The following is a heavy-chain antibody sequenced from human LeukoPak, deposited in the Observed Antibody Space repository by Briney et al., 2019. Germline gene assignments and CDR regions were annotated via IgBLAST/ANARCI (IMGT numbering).Heavy chain of an antibody. J-gene: IGHJ4*02. CDR2: IKQDGSEK. Sequence: GGSLRLSCAASGFTFSSYWMSWVRQASGKGLEWVANIKQDGSEKYYVDSVKGRFAISRDNAKNALFLQMNSLRAEDTAVYYCARGRGTDFWGQGTLVTVSS. D-gene: IGHD1-26*01. CDR1: GFTFSSYW. CDR3: ARGRGTDF. V-gene: IGHV3-7*01.